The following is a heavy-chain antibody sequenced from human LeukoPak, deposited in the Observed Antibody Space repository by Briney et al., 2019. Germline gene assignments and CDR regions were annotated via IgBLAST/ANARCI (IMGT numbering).Heavy chain of an antibody. CDR2: ISGSGGGT. CDR1: GFTFSSYA. V-gene: IGHV3-23*01. CDR3: AKSSQYYDFWIAYDY. D-gene: IGHD3-3*01. Sequence: GGSLRLSCAASGFTFSSYAMSWVRQAPGKGQEWVSAISGSGGGTYYADSVKGRFTISRDNSKNTLYLQMNSLRAEDTAVYYCAKSSQYYDFWIAYDYWGQGTLVTVSS. J-gene: IGHJ4*02.